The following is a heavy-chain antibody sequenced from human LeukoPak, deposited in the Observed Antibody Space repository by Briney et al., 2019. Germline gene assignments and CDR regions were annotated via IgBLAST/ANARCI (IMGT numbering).Heavy chain of an antibody. Sequence: ASVKVSCKASGYTFTSYYMHWVRQAPGQGLEWMGIINPSGGSTSYAQKFQGRVTMTRDMSTSTVYMELSSLRSEDTAVYYCARDSAIAARPRRAFDIWGQGTMVTVSS. D-gene: IGHD6-6*01. J-gene: IGHJ3*02. CDR1: GYTFTSYY. V-gene: IGHV1-46*01. CDR3: ARDSAIAARPRRAFDI. CDR2: INPSGGST.